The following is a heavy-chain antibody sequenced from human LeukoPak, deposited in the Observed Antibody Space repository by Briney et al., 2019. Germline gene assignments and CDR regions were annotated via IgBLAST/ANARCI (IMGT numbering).Heavy chain of an antibody. CDR3: ARVSGPGMNEYFHL. V-gene: IGHV3-74*01. Sequence: GGSLRLSCAASGFTFSGAWLHWVRQAPGKGLAWVSRINSDGTTTKYADSVKGRFTISRDNAKNTLYLQMNSLRAEDTAVYYCARVSGPGMNEYFHLWGQGTLVTVSS. CDR2: INSDGTTT. J-gene: IGHJ1*01. D-gene: IGHD3-10*01. CDR1: GFTFSGAW.